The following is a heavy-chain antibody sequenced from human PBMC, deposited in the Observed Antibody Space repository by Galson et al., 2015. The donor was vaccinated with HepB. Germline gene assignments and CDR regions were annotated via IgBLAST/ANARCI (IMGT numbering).Heavy chain of an antibody. CDR3: ARDVPPAAETKANYYYYYGMDV. Sequence: SVKVSCKASGYTFTSYYMHWVRQAPGQGLEWMGIINPSGGSTSYAQKFQGRVTMTRDTSTSTVYMELSSLRSEDTAVYYCARDVPPAAETKANYYYYYGMDVWGQGTTVTVSS. CDR1: GYTFTSYY. V-gene: IGHV1-46*01. J-gene: IGHJ6*02. D-gene: IGHD2-2*01. CDR2: INPSGGST.